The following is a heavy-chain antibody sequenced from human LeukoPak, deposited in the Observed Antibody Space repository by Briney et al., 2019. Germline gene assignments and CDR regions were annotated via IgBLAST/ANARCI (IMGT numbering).Heavy chain of an antibody. CDR3: ARDGPVVPAPSFDP. CDR1: GFTFSSYA. V-gene: IGHV3-23*01. D-gene: IGHD2-2*01. J-gene: IGHJ5*02. Sequence: GGSLRLSCAASGFTFSSYAMSWVRQAPGKGLEWVSAISGSGGSTYYADSVKGRFTISRDNAKNSLYLQMNSLRAEDTAVYYCARDGPVVPAPSFDPWGQGTLVTVSS. CDR2: ISGSGGST.